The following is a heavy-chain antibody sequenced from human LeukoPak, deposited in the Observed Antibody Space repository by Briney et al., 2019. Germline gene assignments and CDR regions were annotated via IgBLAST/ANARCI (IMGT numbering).Heavy chain of an antibody. J-gene: IGHJ4*02. CDR1: GFTFSSYA. V-gene: IGHV3-21*01. CDR3: ARDLLSTVVSPTDY. D-gene: IGHD4-23*01. CDR2: ISSSSSYI. Sequence: PGGSLRLSCAASGFTFSSYAMSWVRQAPGKGLEWVSSISSSSSYIYYADSVKGRFTISRDNAKNSLYLQMNSLRAEDTAVYYCARDLLSTVVSPTDYWGQGTLVTVSS.